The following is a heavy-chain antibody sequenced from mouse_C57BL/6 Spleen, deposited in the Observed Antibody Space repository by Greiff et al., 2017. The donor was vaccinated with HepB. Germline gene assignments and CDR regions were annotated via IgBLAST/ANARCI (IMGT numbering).Heavy chain of an antibody. J-gene: IGHJ4*01. CDR3: ARNWNYHYAMDY. CDR2: IWSGGST. CDR1: GFSLTSYG. Sequence: QVQLKQSGPGLVQPSQSLSITCTVSGFSLTSYGVHWVRQSPGKGLEWLGVIWSGGSTDYNAAFISRLSISKDNSKSQVFFKMNSLQADDTAIYYCARNWNYHYAMDYWGQGTSVTVSS. D-gene: IGHD2-1*01. V-gene: IGHV2-2*01.